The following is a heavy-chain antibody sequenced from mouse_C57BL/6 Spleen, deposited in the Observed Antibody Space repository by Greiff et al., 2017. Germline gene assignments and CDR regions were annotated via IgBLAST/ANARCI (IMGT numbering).Heavy chain of an antibody. Sequence: QVQLQQSGAELVKPGASVKMSCKASGYTFTSYWITWVKQRPGQGLEWIGDIYPGSGSTNYNEKFKSKATLTVDTSSSTAYMQLSSLTSEDSAVYYCARGITTVVATDYAMDYWGQGTSVTVSS. CDR2: IYPGSGST. J-gene: IGHJ4*01. CDR3: ARGITTVVATDYAMDY. D-gene: IGHD1-1*01. CDR1: GYTFTSYW. V-gene: IGHV1-55*01.